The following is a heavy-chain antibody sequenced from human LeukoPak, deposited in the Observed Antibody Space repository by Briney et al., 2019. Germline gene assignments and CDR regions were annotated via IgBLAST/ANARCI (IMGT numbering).Heavy chain of an antibody. CDR2: IYYSGNT. CDR1: GVSISPYY. D-gene: IGHD3-10*02. CDR3: ARSTGSTMFIDY. V-gene: IGHV4-59*01. J-gene: IGHJ4*02. Sequence: ASETLSLTCPVSGVSISPYYWSWIRPPPGKGLEWLGCIYYSGNTEYNPSLKSRVVISVDTSKNQFSLKLSSVTAADTAVYYCARSTGSTMFIDYWGQGTLVTVSS.